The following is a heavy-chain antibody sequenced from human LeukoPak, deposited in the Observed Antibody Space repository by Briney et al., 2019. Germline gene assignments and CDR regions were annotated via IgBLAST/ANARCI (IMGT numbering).Heavy chain of an antibody. J-gene: IGHJ4*02. CDR3: ARGSGDFDY. CDR2: ISSSSSYT. D-gene: IGHD7-27*01. V-gene: IGHV3-11*05. CDR1: GFTFSDYY. Sequence: GGSLRPSCAASGFTFSDYYMSWIRQAPGKGLEWVSYISSSSSYTNYADSVKGRFTISRDNAKNSPYLQMNSLRAEDTAVYYCARGSGDFDYWGQGTLVTVSS.